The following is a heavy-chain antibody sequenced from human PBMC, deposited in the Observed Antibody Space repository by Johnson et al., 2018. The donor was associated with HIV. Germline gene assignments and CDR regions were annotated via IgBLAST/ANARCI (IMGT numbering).Heavy chain of an antibody. CDR1: GFTFSSYA. CDR3: AKVMTASSVDSFGGVIDASDI. J-gene: IGHJ3*02. Sequence: QMQLVESGGGVVQPGRSLRLSFAASGFTFSSYALHWVRQAPGKGLQWVAVISYDGSNKYYADSVKGRFTISRDNSKNTLHLQMNSLRAADTAVYYCAKVMTASSVDSFGGVIDASDIWGQGTMGTVS. V-gene: IGHV3-30-3*01. CDR2: ISYDGSNK. D-gene: IGHD3-16*01.